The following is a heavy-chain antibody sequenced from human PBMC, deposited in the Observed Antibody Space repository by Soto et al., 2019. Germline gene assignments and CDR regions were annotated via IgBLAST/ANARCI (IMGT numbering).Heavy chain of an antibody. Sequence: QVQLVQSGGDVKRPGASVRVSCKASGYTFNTYGVSWVRQAPGQGLEWMGWITPFNGHADYARKFQGRVAMTTDISTNTVAMELKDLTSDDPDVYYCARGRTWGAQDFETWRQGTLVTMSS. CDR2: ITPFNGHA. CDR3: ARGRTWGAQDFET. V-gene: IGHV1-18*01. CDR1: GYTFNTYG. D-gene: IGHD3-16*01. J-gene: IGHJ4*02.